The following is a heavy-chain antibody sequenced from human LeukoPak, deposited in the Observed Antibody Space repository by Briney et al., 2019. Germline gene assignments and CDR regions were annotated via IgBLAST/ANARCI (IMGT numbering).Heavy chain of an antibody. CDR2: ISGSGGST. CDR3: AKADPAYYDFWSGYYLLDY. V-gene: IGHV3-23*01. Sequence: GGSLRLSCAASGFTFSSYGMSWVRQAPGKGLEWVSAISGSGGSTYYADSVKGRFTISRDNSKNTLYLQMNSLRAEDTAVYYCAKADPAYYDFWSGYYLLDYWGQGTLVTVSS. CDR1: GFTFSSYG. D-gene: IGHD3-3*01. J-gene: IGHJ4*02.